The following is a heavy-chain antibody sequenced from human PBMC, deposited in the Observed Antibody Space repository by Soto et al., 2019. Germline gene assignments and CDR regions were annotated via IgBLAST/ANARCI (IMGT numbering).Heavy chain of an antibody. Sequence: QVHLVQSGVEVKTPGASVKVSCQASGYTFFTYDISWVRQAPGQGLGWMGWISTYSGDTKYAQKFQGRVTMTTDTSTTTAYLELMSLRSDDTAVYYCARHHGPTTSENWFDPWCQGTLVTVSS. J-gene: IGHJ5*02. CDR1: GYTFFTYD. D-gene: IGHD5-12*01. V-gene: IGHV1-18*01. CDR3: ARHHGPTTSENWFDP. CDR2: ISTYSGDT.